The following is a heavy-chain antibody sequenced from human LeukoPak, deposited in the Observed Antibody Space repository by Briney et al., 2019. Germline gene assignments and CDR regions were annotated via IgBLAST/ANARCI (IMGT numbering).Heavy chain of an antibody. J-gene: IGHJ6*03. CDR1: GGSISSYY. D-gene: IGHD3-3*01. Sequence: SETLSLTCTVSGGSISSYYWSWIRQPAGKGLEWIGRIYTSGSTNYNPSLKSRVTISVDTSKNQFSLKLSSVTAADTAVYYCARGDLWSYDRYYYYYMDVWGKGTTVTISS. V-gene: IGHV4-4*07. CDR2: IYTSGST. CDR3: ARGDLWSYDRYYYYYMDV.